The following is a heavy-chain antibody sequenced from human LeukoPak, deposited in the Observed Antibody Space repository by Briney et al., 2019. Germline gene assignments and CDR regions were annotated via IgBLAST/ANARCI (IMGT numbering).Heavy chain of an antibody. J-gene: IGHJ3*02. V-gene: IGHV3-43D*03. CDR1: GFTFDDYA. CDR3: AKDFSEGDYYGSGSYYPGGPYNAFDI. Sequence: GGSLRLSCAASGFTFDDYAMHWVRQAPGRGLEWVSLISWDGGSTYYADSVKGRFTISRDNSKNSLYLQMNSLRAEDTAVYYCAKDFSEGDYYGSGSYYPGGPYNAFDIWGQGTMVSVSS. D-gene: IGHD3-10*01. CDR2: ISWDGGST.